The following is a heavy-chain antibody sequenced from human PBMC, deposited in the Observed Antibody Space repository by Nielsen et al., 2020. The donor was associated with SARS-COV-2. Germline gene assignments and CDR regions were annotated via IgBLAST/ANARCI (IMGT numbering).Heavy chain of an antibody. V-gene: IGHV3-30-3*01. CDR1: GFTFSSYG. D-gene: IGHD3-10*01. J-gene: IGHJ5*02. CDR3: ARDRLWVGEVS. CDR2: ISSDGNKK. Sequence: GGSLRLSCAASGFTFSSYGMHWVRQAPGKGLEWVAVISSDGNKKNYADSVKGRFTISRDNSKSTLYLQMNSLRSDDTAVYFCARDRLWVGEVSWGQGTLVTVSS.